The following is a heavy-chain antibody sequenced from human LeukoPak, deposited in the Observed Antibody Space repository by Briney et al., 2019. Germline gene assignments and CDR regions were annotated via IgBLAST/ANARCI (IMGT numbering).Heavy chain of an antibody. D-gene: IGHD3-3*01. CDR2: IYTSGST. CDR1: GGSISSYD. V-gene: IGHV4-4*07. Sequence: PSGTLSLTCTVSGGSISSYDWSWVRQPAGKGLEWIGRIYTSGSTNYNPSHKRRVTMSVDTSKNQFSLKLSSVTAGDTAVYYCARDQGGYDFWSGAIDYWGQGTLVTVSS. CDR3: ARDQGGYDFWSGAIDY. J-gene: IGHJ4*02.